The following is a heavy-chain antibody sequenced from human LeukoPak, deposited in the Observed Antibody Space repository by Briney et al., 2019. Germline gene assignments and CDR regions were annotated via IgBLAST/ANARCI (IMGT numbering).Heavy chain of an antibody. D-gene: IGHD2-2*03. V-gene: IGHV1-69*13. J-gene: IGHJ4*02. Sequence: ASVKVSCKASGGTFSSYAISWVRQAPGQGLEWMGGIIPIFGTANYAQKFQGRVTITADESTSTAYMELSSLRSDDTAVYYCATHRGYCSSTSCQNELELDYWGQGTLATVSS. CDR1: GGTFSSYA. CDR3: ATHRGYCSSTSCQNELELDY. CDR2: IIPIFGTA.